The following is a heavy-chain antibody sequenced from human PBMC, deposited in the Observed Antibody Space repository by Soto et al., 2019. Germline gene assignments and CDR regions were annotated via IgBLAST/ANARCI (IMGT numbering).Heavy chain of an antibody. D-gene: IGHD1-26*01. J-gene: IGHJ6*02. V-gene: IGHV5-51*01. CDR3: ARQSVVGASTYYYGMDV. CDR2: IYPGDSDT. CDR1: GYSFTSYW. Sequence: GESLKISCKGSGYSFTSYWIGWVRQMPGKGLEWMGIIYPGDSDTRYSPSFQGQVTISADKSISTAYLQWSSLKASDTAMYYCARQSVVGASTYYYGMDVWGQGTTVTVPS.